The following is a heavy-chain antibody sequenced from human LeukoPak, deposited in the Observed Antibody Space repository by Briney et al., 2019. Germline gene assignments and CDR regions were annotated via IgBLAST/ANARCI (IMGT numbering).Heavy chain of an antibody. D-gene: IGHD6-13*01. CDR2: INHSGST. J-gene: IGHJ4*02. CDR1: GGSFSGYY. CDR3: AILRWGIAAAAPFDY. V-gene: IGHV4-34*01. Sequence: PSETLPLTCAVYGGSFSGYYWSWIRQPPGKGLEWIGEINHSGSTNYNPSLKSRVTISVDTSKNQFSLKLSSVTAADTAVYYCAILRWGIAAAAPFDYWGQGTLVTVSS.